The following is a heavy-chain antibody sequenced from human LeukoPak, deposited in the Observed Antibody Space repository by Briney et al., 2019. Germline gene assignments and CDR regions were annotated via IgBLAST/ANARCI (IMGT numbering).Heavy chain of an antibody. CDR1: GFTFTSSA. CDR3: SARIAVAGTKDYYFDY. V-gene: IGHV1-58*02. CDR2: IVVGSGIT. J-gene: IGHJ4*02. D-gene: IGHD6-19*01. Sequence: GTSVKVSCKASGFTFTSSAMQWVRQARGQRLEWIGWIVVGSGITNYAQKFQERVTITRDMSTSTAYMELNSLRSEDTAVYYWSARIAVAGTKDYYFDYWGQGTLVTVSS.